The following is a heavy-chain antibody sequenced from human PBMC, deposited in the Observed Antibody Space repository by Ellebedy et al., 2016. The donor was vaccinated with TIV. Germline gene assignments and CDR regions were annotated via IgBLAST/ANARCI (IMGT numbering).Heavy chain of an antibody. J-gene: IGHJ4*02. V-gene: IGHV5-10-1*01. D-gene: IGHD5-12*01. Sequence: GESLKISXKCSGYSFTSYWIFWVRQMPGRGLESMGKIDPSDSYTNYSPSFQGHVTISADKSISTAYLQWSSLKASDSAMYYCARQDGGYDRGWDYWGQGTLVTVSS. CDR3: ARQDGGYDRGWDY. CDR2: IDPSDSYT. CDR1: GYSFTSYW.